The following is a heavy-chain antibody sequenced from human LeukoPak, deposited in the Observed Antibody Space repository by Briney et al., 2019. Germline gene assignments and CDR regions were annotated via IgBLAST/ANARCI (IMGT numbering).Heavy chain of an antibody. CDR1: GGSISCSSYF. Sequence: SDTLPLICTVSGGSISCSSYFWGWIRQPPGKGLEWIGSIYYSGSTYYNPSLKSRVTISVDTSKNQFSLKLSSVTAADTAVYYCARVRSSRGSRWFDPWGQGTLATVSS. J-gene: IGHJ5*02. V-gene: IGHV4-39*07. CDR2: IYYSGST. D-gene: IGHD3-22*01. CDR3: ARVRSSRGSRWFDP.